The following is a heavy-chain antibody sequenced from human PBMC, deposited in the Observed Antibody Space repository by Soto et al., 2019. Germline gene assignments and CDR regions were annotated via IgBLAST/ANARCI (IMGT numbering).Heavy chain of an antibody. Sequence: ASVKVSCKVSGYTLTELSMHWVRQAPGKGLEWMGGFDPEDGETIYAQKFQGRVTMTEDTSTDTAYMELSSLRSEDTAVYYCATAILNWGGLDYWGQGTLVTVSS. D-gene: IGHD7-27*01. CDR2: FDPEDGET. J-gene: IGHJ4*02. V-gene: IGHV1-24*01. CDR1: GYTLTELS. CDR3: ATAILNWGGLDY.